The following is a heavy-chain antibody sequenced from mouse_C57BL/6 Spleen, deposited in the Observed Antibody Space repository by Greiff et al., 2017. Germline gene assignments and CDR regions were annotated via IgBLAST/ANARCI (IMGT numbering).Heavy chain of an antibody. J-gene: IGHJ4*01. D-gene: IGHD2-2*01. V-gene: IGHV1-64*01. Sequence: QVQLQQPGAELVKPGASVKLSCKASGYTFTSYWMHWVKQRPGQGLEWIGMIHPRSGSTNYNEKFKGKATLTVDKSSSTAYMQLSSLTSEDSAVXACASTSYGYDDAMDYWGQGTSVTVSS. CDR3: ASTSYGYDDAMDY. CDR2: IHPRSGST. CDR1: GYTFTSYW.